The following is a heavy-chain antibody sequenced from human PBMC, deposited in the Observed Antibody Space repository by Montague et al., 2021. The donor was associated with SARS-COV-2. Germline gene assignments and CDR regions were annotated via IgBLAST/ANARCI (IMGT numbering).Heavy chain of an antibody. J-gene: IGHJ4*02. CDR1: KFTFSDYW. V-gene: IGHV3-7*03. Sequence: SLRLSCAASKFTFSDYWMSWVRQAPGKGLEWLANINRDGNERYYVDSVKGRFTISRDNAKNSLYLQMNSLSAEDTAVYYCARDEGYTYYDFWSGYFVYWGQGTLITVSS. D-gene: IGHD3-3*01. CDR2: INRDGNER. CDR3: ARDEGYTYYDFWSGYFVY.